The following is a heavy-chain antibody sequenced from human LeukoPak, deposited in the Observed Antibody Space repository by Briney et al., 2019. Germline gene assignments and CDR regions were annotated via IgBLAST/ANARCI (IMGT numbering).Heavy chain of an antibody. CDR2: ISGSGGST. J-gene: IGHJ1*01. D-gene: IGHD3-22*01. CDR1: GFTFSSYA. V-gene: IGHV3-23*01. CDR3: AKGSTIIVVRHKNMGY. Sequence: GGSLRLSCAASGFTFSSYAMSWVRQAPGKGLEWGSAISGSGGSTYYADSVKGRFTISRDNSKNTLYLQMNSLRAEDTAVYYCAKGSTIIVVRHKNMGYWGQGTLVTVSS.